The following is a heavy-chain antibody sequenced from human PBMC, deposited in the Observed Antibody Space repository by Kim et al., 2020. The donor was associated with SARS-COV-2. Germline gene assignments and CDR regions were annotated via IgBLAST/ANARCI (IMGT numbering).Heavy chain of an antibody. J-gene: IGHJ4*02. CDR1: GFTFSSCW. Sequence: GGSLRLSCAASGFTFSSCWMSWVRQAPGKGLEWVANIKQDGSEKYYVDSVKGRFTISRDNAKNSLYLQMNSLRAEDTAVYYCARHLAYGVPDYWGQGTLVTVSS. D-gene: IGHD4-17*01. CDR3: ARHLAYGVPDY. CDR2: IKQDGSEK. V-gene: IGHV3-7*01.